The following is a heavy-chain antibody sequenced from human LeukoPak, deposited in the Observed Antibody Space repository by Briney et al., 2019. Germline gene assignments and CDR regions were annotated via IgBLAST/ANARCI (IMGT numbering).Heavy chain of an antibody. CDR1: GYTFTSCG. J-gene: IGHJ4*02. D-gene: IGHD6-6*01. CDR3: ARDREELAPFDY. CDR2: ISAYNGNT. Sequence: ASVKVSCKASGYTFTSCGISWVRQAPGQGLEWMGWISAYNGNTNYAQKLQGRVTMTTDTSTSTAYMELSNLRSDDTAVYYCARDREELAPFDYWGQGTLVTVSS. V-gene: IGHV1-18*01.